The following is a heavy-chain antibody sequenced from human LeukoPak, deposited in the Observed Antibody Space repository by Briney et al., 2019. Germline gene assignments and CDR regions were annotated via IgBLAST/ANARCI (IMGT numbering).Heavy chain of an antibody. CDR1: GFPFSSYP. CDR3: ARGGGSGYYYRRSRFDI. D-gene: IGHD3-22*01. CDR2: KSYDGSNK. V-gene: IGHV3-30*04. Sequence: GGSVTLLCAASGFPFSSYPMHCVPHATDRGLECVADKSYDGSNKYYADSVKGRFTISRDNSKNTLYLQMNSLRAEDTAVYYCARGGGSGYYYRRSRFDIWGQETRVTVSS. J-gene: IGHJ3*02.